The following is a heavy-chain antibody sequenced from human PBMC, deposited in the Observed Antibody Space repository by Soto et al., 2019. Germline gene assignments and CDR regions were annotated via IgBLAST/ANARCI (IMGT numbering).Heavy chain of an antibody. V-gene: IGHV3-7*03. CDR1: GFAFASQW. CDR3: ARSPYASGDL. Sequence: EEQLVESGGGLVQPGGSLRLSCTASGFAFASQWLSWVRQAPGQGLEWVAHINPDGGGTFYMDSVKGRFTISRDNARNSVYLQMNSLRVEDTAVYFCARSPYASGDLWGRGTLVAVSS. J-gene: IGHJ2*01. CDR2: INPDGGGT. D-gene: IGHD2-2*01.